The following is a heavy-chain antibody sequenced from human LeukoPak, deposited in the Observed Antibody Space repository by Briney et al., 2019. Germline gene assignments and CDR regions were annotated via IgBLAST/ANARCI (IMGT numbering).Heavy chain of an antibody. CDR1: GYTFTGYY. CDR3: ARDDRTSIVGAFDP. V-gene: IGHV1-2*02. CDR2: INPNSGGT. J-gene: IGHJ5*02. Sequence: ASVKVSCKASGYTFTGYYMHWLRQAPGQRLEWMGWINPNSGGTNYAQKLQGRVTMTTDTSTSTAYMELRSLRSDDTAVYYCARDDRTSIVGAFDPWGQGTLVTVSS. D-gene: IGHD1-26*01.